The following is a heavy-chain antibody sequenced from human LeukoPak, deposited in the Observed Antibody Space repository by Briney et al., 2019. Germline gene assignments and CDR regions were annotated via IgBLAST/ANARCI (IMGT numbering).Heavy chain of an antibody. CDR1: GDSISSFY. Sequence: PSETLSLTCTVSGDSISSFYWSWIRQPPGKGLEWIGYISYSGSTNYNPSLKSRVTMSVDTSKNQFSLKLSSVTAADTAVYYCARAGGTRVGNAFDIWGQGTMVTVSS. D-gene: IGHD3-16*01. V-gene: IGHV4-59*12. CDR3: ARAGGTRVGNAFDI. J-gene: IGHJ3*02. CDR2: ISYSGST.